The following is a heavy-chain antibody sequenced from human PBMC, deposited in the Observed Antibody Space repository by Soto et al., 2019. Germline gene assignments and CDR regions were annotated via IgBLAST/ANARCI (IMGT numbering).Heavy chain of an antibody. CDR2: IYSTANT. CDR1: GGSINSGAYY. V-gene: IGHV4-31*03. J-gene: IGHJ4*02. D-gene: IGHD5-12*01. CDR3: ARDGGYDGQYTFDY. Sequence: SETLSLTCTVSGGSINSGAYYWSWIRQLPGKGLEWIGYIYSTANTYYNPSLRSRVTISVDTSKNQFSLKVSSVTAADTAVYYCARDGGYDGQYTFDYWGQGTLVTVSS.